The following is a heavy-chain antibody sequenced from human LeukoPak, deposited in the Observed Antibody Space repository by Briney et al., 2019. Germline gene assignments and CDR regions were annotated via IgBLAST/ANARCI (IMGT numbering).Heavy chain of an antibody. CDR3: AKDAQRGFDYSNSLEY. CDR2: IWSDGTEK. V-gene: IGHV3-33*06. Sequence: PGGSLRLSCAASGFTYSHYGMHWVRQAPGKGLAWVAVIWSDGTEKYYGDAVKGRFTISRDNSRDTLYLQMDSLRGEDTAVYYCAKDAQRGFDYSNSLEYWGQGTLVTVSS. J-gene: IGHJ4*02. D-gene: IGHD4-11*01. CDR1: GFTYSHYG.